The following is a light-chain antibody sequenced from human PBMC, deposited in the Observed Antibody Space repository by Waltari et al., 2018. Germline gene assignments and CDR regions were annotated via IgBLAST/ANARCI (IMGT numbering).Light chain of an antibody. J-gene: IGKJ4*01. CDR3: QQAASFPLT. CDR2: AAS. Sequence: DIQMTQSPSSVSASVGDRVTITCRASQGIRSWLAWFQQKPGKAPNLLIYAASSLQSGVPSRFSGSGSGIDFTLTISSLQPEDFATYYCQQAASFPLTFGGGTKVEIK. CDR1: QGIRSW. V-gene: IGKV1D-12*01.